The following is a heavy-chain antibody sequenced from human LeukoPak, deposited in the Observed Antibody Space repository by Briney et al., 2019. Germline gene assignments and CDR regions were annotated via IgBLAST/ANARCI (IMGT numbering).Heavy chain of an antibody. V-gene: IGHV4-34*01. CDR1: GGSFSGYY. D-gene: IGHD2-2*01. CDR3: ARLGYCSSTSCYYYGMDV. J-gene: IGHJ6*02. Sequence: PSETLSPTCAVYGGSFSGYYWSWIRQPPGKGLEWIGEINHSGSTNYNPPLKSRVTISVDTSKNQFSLKLSSVTAADTAVYYCARLGYCSSTSCYYYGMDVWGQGTTVTVSS. CDR2: INHSGST.